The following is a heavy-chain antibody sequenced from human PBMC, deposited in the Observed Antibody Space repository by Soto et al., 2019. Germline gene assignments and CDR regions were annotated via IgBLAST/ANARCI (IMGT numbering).Heavy chain of an antibody. CDR1: GFTFSSYA. J-gene: IGHJ6*03. CDR2: ISGSGGST. V-gene: IGHV3-23*01. D-gene: IGHD4-17*01. CDR3: AKSGDLSYYYYYYMDV. Sequence: GGSLRLSCAASGFTFSSYAMSWVRQAPGKGLGWVSAISGSGGSTYYADSVKGRFTISRDNSKNTLYLQMNSLRAEDTAVYYCAKSGDLSYYYYYYMDVWGKGTTVTVSS.